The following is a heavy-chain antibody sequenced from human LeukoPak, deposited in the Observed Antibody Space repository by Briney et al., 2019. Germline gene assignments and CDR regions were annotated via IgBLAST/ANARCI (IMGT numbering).Heavy chain of an antibody. CDR2: ISAYNGNT. CDR1: GYTFTSCG. Sequence: ASVKVSCKASGYTFTSCGISWVRQAPGQGLEWMGWISAYNGNTNYAQKLQGRVTMTTDTSTSTAYMELRSLRSDDTAVYYCARDTGYGDYEVDEYYYYMDVWGKGTTVTISS. CDR3: ARDTGYGDYEVDEYYYYMDV. D-gene: IGHD4-17*01. V-gene: IGHV1-18*01. J-gene: IGHJ6*03.